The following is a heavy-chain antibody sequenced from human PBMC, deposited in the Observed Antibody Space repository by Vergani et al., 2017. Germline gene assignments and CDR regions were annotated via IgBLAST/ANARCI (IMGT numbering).Heavy chain of an antibody. CDR1: GGTFTSYY. CDR2: INPSGGST. J-gene: IGHJ4*02. D-gene: IGHD3-22*01. CDR3: ARGGDQDYDSSGYYYRFDY. Sequence: QVQLVQSGAEVKKPGSSVKVSCKASGGTFTSYYMHWVRQAPGQGLEWMGIINPSGGSTSYAQKFQGRVTMTRDTSTGTVYMELSSLRSEDTAVYYCARGGDQDYDSSGYYYRFDYWGQGTLVTVSS. V-gene: IGHV1-46*01.